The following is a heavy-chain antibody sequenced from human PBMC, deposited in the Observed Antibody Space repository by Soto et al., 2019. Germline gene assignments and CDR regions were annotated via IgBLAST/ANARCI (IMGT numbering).Heavy chain of an antibody. V-gene: IGHV3-7*01. CDR3: ARSIIGYNWKDVGPGYFDY. CDR2: IKQDGSEK. D-gene: IGHD1-1*01. J-gene: IGHJ4*02. Sequence: EVQLVESGGGLVQPGGSLRLSCAASGFTFSSYWMSWVRQAPGKGLEWVANIKQDGSEKYYVDSVKGRFTISRDNAKNSLYLQMNSLRAEGKAVSFCARSIIGYNWKDVGPGYFDYWGQGTMVTVSS. CDR1: GFTFSSYW.